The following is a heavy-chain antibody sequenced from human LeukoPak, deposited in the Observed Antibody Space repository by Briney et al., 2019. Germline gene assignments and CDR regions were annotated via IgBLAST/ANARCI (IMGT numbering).Heavy chain of an antibody. CDR3: AREGVGNLGYYYGMDV. D-gene: IGHD4-23*01. CDR2: ISSSGSTI. V-gene: IGHV3-48*03. J-gene: IGHJ6*02. CDR1: GFTFSSYE. Sequence: GGSLRLSCAASGFTFSSYEMNWVRQAPGKGLEGVSYISSSGSTIYYADSVKGRFTISRDNAKNSLYLQMNSLRAEDTAVYYCAREGVGNLGYYYGMDVWGQGTTVTVSS.